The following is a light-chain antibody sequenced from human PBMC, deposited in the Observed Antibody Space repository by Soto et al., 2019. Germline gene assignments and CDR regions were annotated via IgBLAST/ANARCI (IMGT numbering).Light chain of an antibody. Sequence: DIQLTQSPSFLSASVGDRVTITCRASQGISSNLAWYQRKPGKAPKLLIYTASTLQRGVPSRFSGSGSGTEFTLTIRSLQPEDFATYYCQQLNGYPLTFGGGTKVEIK. CDR1: QGISSN. V-gene: IGKV1-9*01. J-gene: IGKJ4*01. CDR2: TAS. CDR3: QQLNGYPLT.